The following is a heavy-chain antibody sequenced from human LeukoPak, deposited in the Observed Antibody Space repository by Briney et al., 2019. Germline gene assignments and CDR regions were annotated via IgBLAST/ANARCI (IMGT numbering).Heavy chain of an antibody. Sequence: GGSLRLSCVASGFSSTSDWMTWVRQAPGKRLEWVANMKYDGSGIHYVDSVKGRFTISRDNARHSVYLQMNSLRAEDTAVYYCASSSWYLSLWGRGTLVTVSS. V-gene: IGHV3-7*01. CDR3: ASSSWYLSL. D-gene: IGHD4-23*01. J-gene: IGHJ2*01. CDR1: GFSSTSDW. CDR2: MKYDGSGI.